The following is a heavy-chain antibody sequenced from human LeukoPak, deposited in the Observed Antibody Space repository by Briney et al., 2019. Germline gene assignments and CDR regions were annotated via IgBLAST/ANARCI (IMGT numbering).Heavy chain of an antibody. V-gene: IGHV5-10-1*01. CDR1: GYSFATYW. CDR3: ARLSEGDYYGSGRYLDY. J-gene: IGHJ4*02. D-gene: IGHD3-10*01. CDR2: IDPSDSYT. Sequence: GESLRISCKGSGYSFATYWISWVRQMPGKGLEWMGRIDPSDSYTDYSPSFQGHVTISGDKSISTAYLHWTSLKASDTALYYCARLSEGDYYGSGRYLDYWGQGALVTVSS.